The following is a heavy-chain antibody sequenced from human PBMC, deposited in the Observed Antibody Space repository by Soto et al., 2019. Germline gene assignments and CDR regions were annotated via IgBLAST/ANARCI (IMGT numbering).Heavy chain of an antibody. D-gene: IGHD2-21*02. Sequence: ASVKVSCKASGGTFSSYAISWVRQAPGQGLELMGGIIPIFGTANYAQKFQGRVTITADESTSTAYMELSSLRSEDTAVYYCARDYCGGDCFFDYWGQGTLVTVSS. V-gene: IGHV1-69*13. J-gene: IGHJ4*02. CDR1: GGTFSSYA. CDR3: ARDYCGGDCFFDY. CDR2: IIPIFGTA.